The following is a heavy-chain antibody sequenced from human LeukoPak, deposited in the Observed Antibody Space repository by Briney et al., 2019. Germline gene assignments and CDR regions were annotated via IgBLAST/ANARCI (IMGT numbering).Heavy chain of an antibody. V-gene: IGHV1-46*01. CDR3: ARDRMDTAMGPYLDN. Sequence: ASVKVSCKASGYLFTYNYIHWVRQAPGQGLEWVGMIKPTGGSTNYAQKFQGRVTMTSDTSTRTVYVELNSLRSEDTAVYPCARDRMDTAMGPYLDNWGQGTLLTVSS. J-gene: IGHJ4*02. D-gene: IGHD5-18*01. CDR1: GYLFTYNY. CDR2: IKPTGGST.